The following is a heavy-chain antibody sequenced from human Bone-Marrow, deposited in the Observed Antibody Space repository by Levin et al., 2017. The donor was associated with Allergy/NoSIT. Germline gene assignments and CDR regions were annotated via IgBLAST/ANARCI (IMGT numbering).Heavy chain of an antibody. D-gene: IGHD2-2*01. J-gene: IGHJ6*02. Sequence: GGSLRLSCAASGFTFNSYAMSWVRQAPGRGLEWVSAISGSGGRTYYVDSVKGRVTISRDNSKNRLYLQMNSLRAEDTAVYYCAKDLVPVGEYYYGMDVWGQGTTVTVSS. CDR3: AKDLVPVGEYYYGMDV. CDR2: ISGSGGRT. V-gene: IGHV3-23*01. CDR1: GFTFNSYA.